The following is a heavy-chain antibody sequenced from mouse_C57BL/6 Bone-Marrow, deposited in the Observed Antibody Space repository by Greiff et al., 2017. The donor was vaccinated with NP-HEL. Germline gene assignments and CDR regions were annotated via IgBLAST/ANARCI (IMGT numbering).Heavy chain of an antibody. CDR1: GFTFSDYY. D-gene: IGHD2-2*01. J-gene: IGHJ4*01. V-gene: IGHV5-12*01. CDR2: ISNGGGST. Sequence: EVQLVESGGGLVQPGGSLKLSCAASGFTFSDYYMYWVRQTPEKRLEWVAYISNGGGSTYYPATVKGRFTISRDNAKNTLYLQMSRLKSEDTAMYYCARHELYGDDRGYAMDYWGQGTSVTVSS. CDR3: ARHELYGDDRGYAMDY.